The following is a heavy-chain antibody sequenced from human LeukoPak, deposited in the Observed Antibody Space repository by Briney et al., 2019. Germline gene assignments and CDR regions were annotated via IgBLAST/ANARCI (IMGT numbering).Heavy chain of an antibody. V-gene: IGHV4-34*01. CDR2: INHSGST. CDR3: ARHIPEFDY. CDR1: GGSFSGYY. D-gene: IGHD2-21*01. J-gene: IGHJ4*02. Sequence: SETLSLTCAVYGGSFSGYYWSWIRQPPGKGLEWIGEINHSGSTNYNPSLKSRVTISVDTSKNQFSLKLSSVTAADTAVYYCARHIPEFDYWGQGTLVTVSS.